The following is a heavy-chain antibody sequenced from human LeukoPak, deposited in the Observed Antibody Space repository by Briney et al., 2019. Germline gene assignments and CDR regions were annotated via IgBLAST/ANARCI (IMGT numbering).Heavy chain of an antibody. D-gene: IGHD2-2*01. CDR2: IRYDGSNK. Sequence: PGGPLRLSCAASGFTFSSYGMHWVRKAPGKGLEWVAFIRYDGSNKYYADSVKGRSTISTDNSKNTLYLQMNSLRAEDTAVYYCAKVRAEVVPAAMVYGNWFDPWGQGTLVTVSS. CDR3: AKVRAEVVPAAMVYGNWFDP. CDR1: GFTFSSYG. J-gene: IGHJ5*02. V-gene: IGHV3-30*02.